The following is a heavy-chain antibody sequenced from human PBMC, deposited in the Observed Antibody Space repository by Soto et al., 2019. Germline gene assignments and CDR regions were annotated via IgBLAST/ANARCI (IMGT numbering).Heavy chain of an antibody. CDR2: IVVGSGNT. D-gene: IGHD3-22*01. V-gene: IGHV1-58*01. Sequence: SVKVSCKASGFTFTSSAVQWVRQARGQRLEWIGWIVVGSGNTNYAQKFQERVTITRDMSTSTAYMELSSLRSEDTAVYYCAAEIVRYYYDSSGYYYVRTGVDYWGQGTLVTVSS. CDR1: GFTFTSSA. CDR3: AAEIVRYYYDSSGYYYVRTGVDY. J-gene: IGHJ4*02.